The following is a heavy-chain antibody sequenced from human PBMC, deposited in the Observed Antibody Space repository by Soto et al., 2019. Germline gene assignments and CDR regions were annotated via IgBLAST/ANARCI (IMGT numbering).Heavy chain of an antibody. Sequence: QVQLVQSGAEVKKPGASVKVSCKASGYTFTSYDINWVRQATGQGLEWMGWMNPNSGNTGYAQKFQGRVTMTRNTPISTAYMELSSLRSEDTAVYYCARSNYYDSSGYYYGIDWFDPWGQGTLVTVSS. D-gene: IGHD3-22*01. CDR1: GYTFTSYD. V-gene: IGHV1-8*01. CDR3: ARSNYYDSSGYYYGIDWFDP. CDR2: MNPNSGNT. J-gene: IGHJ5*02.